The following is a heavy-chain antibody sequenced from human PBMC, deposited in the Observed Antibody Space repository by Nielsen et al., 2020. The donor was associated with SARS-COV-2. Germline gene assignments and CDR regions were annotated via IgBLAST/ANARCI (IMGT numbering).Heavy chain of an antibody. J-gene: IGHJ4*02. V-gene: IGHV4-59*01. CDR2: IYYSGST. D-gene: IGHD2-8*01. Sequence: WIRQPPGKGLEWTGYIYYSGSTNYNPSLKSRVTISVDTSKNQFSLKLSSVTAADTAVYYCARDNGYCTNGVCYSVFDYWGQGTLVTVSS. CDR3: ARDNGYCTNGVCYSVFDY.